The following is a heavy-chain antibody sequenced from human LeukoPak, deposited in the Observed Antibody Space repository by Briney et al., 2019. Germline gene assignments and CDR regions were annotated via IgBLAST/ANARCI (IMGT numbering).Heavy chain of an antibody. V-gene: IGHV3-23*01. J-gene: IGHJ4*02. CDR2: LSGSGGST. D-gene: IGHD1-14*01. CDR3: ARPACEYSHSYDY. Sequence: GGSLRLSCAASGFTFSSYAMSRVRQAPGKGLEWVSALSGSGGSTYYADSVKGRFTISRDNSKNTLYLQMNSLRVADTAVYYCARPACEYSHSYDYCGQGTLVTVSS. CDR1: GFTFSSYA.